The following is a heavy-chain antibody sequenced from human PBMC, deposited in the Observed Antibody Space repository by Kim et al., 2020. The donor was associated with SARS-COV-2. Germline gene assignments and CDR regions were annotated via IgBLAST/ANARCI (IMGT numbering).Heavy chain of an antibody. D-gene: IGHD2-21*01. V-gene: IGHV3-74*01. J-gene: IGHJ4*02. CDR2: ST. CDR3: VRDVAMAADV. Sequence: STRYAASVKGRFTISRDNAKNTRYLQMNNVRAEDTAVYYCVRDVAMAADVWGLGTQVTVSS.